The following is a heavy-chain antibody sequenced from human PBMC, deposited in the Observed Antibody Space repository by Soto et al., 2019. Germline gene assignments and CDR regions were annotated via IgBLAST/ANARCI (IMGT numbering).Heavy chain of an antibody. CDR2: ISYSGST. Sequence: SETLSLTCTLSAGTMRSYYCTWPRQSPGRGLEWIGYISYSGSTYYNPSLKSRVTISADTSKNQFSLRMNSMIAADTAVYSCARADPDASVGYWGQGTLVTVSS. CDR3: ARADPDASVGY. D-gene: IGHD2-15*01. J-gene: IGHJ4*02. V-gene: IGHV4-59*01. CDR1: AGTMRSYY.